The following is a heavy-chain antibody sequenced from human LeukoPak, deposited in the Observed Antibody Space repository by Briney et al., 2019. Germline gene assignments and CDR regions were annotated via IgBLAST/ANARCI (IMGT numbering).Heavy chain of an antibody. CDR3: TREPPRQSDY. CDR2: IRSKAYGGTT. Sequence: PGRSLRLSCTASGFTFGDYAMSWVRQAPGKGLEWVAFIRSKAYGGTTEYAASVKGRFTISRDDSKSIAYLQMNSLKSEDTAVYYCTREPPRQSDYWGQGTLVTVS. J-gene: IGHJ4*02. CDR1: GFTFGDYA. D-gene: IGHD5-24*01. V-gene: IGHV3-49*04.